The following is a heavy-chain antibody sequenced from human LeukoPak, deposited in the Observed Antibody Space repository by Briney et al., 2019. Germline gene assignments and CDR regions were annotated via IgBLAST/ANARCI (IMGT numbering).Heavy chain of an antibody. CDR1: GGSISSYY. CDR3: ARGVYIAAAHYGY. J-gene: IGHJ4*02. Sequence: SETLSLTCTVSGGSISSYYWSWIRQPPGKGLEWIGYIYYSGTTNYNPSLKSRVTISVDTSKNQFSLKLSSVTAADTAVYYCARGVYIAAAHYGYWGQGTLVTVSS. CDR2: IYYSGTT. D-gene: IGHD6-13*01. V-gene: IGHV4-59*01.